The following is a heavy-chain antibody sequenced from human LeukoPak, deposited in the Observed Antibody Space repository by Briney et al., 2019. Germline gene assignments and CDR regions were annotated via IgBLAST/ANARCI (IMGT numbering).Heavy chain of an antibody. CDR3: AALGVGGY. CDR2: ISGRGESI. J-gene: IGHJ4*02. Sequence: GGSLRLSCEASGFTFSRYSVSWVRQAPGKGLEWVSCISGRGESIHFADSAKGRFTISRDNSKNTLSLQMNSLRGEDTAVYYCAALGVGGYWGQGTLVTVSS. D-gene: IGHD3-16*01. CDR1: GFTFSRYS. V-gene: IGHV3-23*01.